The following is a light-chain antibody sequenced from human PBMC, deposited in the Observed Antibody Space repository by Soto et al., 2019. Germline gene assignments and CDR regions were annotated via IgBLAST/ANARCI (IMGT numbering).Light chain of an antibody. Sequence: DIQMTQSPSTLSASVADRVSIIFPASQSISSWLAWYQQKPGKAPKLLIYDASSLESGVPSRFSGSGSGTEFTLTISSLQPDDFATYYCQQYNSYSRTFGQGTKVEIK. CDR3: QQYNSYSRT. J-gene: IGKJ1*01. CDR2: DAS. V-gene: IGKV1-5*02. CDR1: QSISSW.